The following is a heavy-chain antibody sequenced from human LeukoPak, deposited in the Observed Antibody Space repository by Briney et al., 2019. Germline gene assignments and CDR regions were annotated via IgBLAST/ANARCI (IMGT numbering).Heavy chain of an antibody. J-gene: IGHJ5*02. V-gene: IGHV1-18*01. D-gene: IGHD2-2*02. CDR2: ISAYNGNT. CDR3: ARSSHIVVVPAAIPNWFDP. CDR1: GYTFTSYG. Sequence: ASVKVSCKASGYTFTSYGISWVRLAPGQGLEWMGWISAYNGNTNYAQKLQGRVTMTTDTSTSTAYMELRSLRSDDTAVYYCARSSHIVVVPAAIPNWFDPWGQGTLVTVSS.